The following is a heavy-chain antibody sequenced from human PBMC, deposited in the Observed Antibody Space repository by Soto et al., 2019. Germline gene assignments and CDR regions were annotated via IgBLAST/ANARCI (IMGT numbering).Heavy chain of an antibody. CDR1: GFTFSDHY. J-gene: IGHJ4*02. D-gene: IGHD3-3*01. Sequence: GGSLRLSCAASGFTFSDHYMDWVRQAPWKGLEWVGRTRNKANSYTTEYAASVKGRFTISRDDSKNSLYLQMNSLKTEDTAVYYCAREGSPTYDFWSGYYSYYFDYWGQGTLVTVSS. CDR3: AREGSPTYDFWSGYYSYYFDY. CDR2: TRNKANSYTT. V-gene: IGHV3-72*01.